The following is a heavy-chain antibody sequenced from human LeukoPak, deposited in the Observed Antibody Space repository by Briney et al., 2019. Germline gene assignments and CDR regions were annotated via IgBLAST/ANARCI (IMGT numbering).Heavy chain of an antibody. CDR1: GFTFSSYA. V-gene: IGHV3-30*01. D-gene: IGHD4-17*01. CDR3: ARDSKSVRLSFDY. CDR2: ISYDGSNK. Sequence: PGRSLRLSCAASGFTFSSYAMHWVRQAPGKGLEWVAVISYDGSNKYYADSVKGRFTISRDNSKNTLYLQMNSLRAEDTAVYYCARDSKSVRLSFDYWGQGTLVTVSS. J-gene: IGHJ4*02.